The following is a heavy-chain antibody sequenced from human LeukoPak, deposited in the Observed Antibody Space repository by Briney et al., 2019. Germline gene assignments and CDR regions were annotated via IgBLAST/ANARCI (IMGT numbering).Heavy chain of an antibody. Sequence: PGGSLRLSCAASGFTFSSYAMSWVRQAPGKGLEWVSTISGSGDNTIYYADSVKGRFTISRDNSKNTLYLQMNSLRAEDTAIYYCAKERTATTSFIDYWGQGTPVTVSS. CDR2: ISGSGDNTI. J-gene: IGHJ4*02. CDR1: GFTFSSYA. V-gene: IGHV3-23*01. D-gene: IGHD1-1*01. CDR3: AKERTATTSFIDY.